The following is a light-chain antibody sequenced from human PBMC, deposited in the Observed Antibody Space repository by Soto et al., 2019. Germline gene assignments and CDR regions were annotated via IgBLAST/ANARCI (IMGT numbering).Light chain of an antibody. CDR3: QQYGTSTGVT. CDR2: GTS. V-gene: IGKV3-20*01. Sequence: ENVLTQSPGTLSLSPGERATLSCRASQTVSTKYVAWYQQKPGQAPRLLIYGTSSRATGIPDRFSGSGSGTDFMLTICRLEPEDFAVYHCQQYGTSTGVTFGPGTKLDIK. J-gene: IGKJ3*01. CDR1: QTVSTKY.